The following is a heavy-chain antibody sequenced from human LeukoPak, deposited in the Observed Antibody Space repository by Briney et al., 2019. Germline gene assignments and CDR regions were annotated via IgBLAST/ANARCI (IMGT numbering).Heavy chain of an antibody. CDR2: INHSGST. V-gene: IGHV4-34*01. CDR3: ARGRTFDN. Sequence: SETLSLTCAVYAGSFSGYYWSWIRQPPGKGLEWIGEINHSGSTNYNPSLKSRVTISVDTSKNQFSLKLSSVTAADTAVYYCARGRTFDNWGQGTLVTVSS. CDR1: AGSFSGYY. J-gene: IGHJ4*02.